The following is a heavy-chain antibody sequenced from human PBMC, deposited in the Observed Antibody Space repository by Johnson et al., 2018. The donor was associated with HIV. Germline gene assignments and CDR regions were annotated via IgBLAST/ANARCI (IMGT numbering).Heavy chain of an antibody. CDR2: ISYDGSNK. J-gene: IGHJ3*02. Sequence: QVQLVESGGGVVQPGRSLRLSCAASGFTFSSYGMHWVRQAPGKGLEWVAVISYDGSNKYYADSVKGRFTISRDNSKNTLYLQMNSLRGEDTAVYYCARDVHMWRYYDSSGYPPPHAVDIWGQGTMVTVSS. D-gene: IGHD3-22*01. CDR3: ARDVHMWRYYDSSGYPPPHAVDI. V-gene: IGHV3-30*03. CDR1: GFTFSSYG.